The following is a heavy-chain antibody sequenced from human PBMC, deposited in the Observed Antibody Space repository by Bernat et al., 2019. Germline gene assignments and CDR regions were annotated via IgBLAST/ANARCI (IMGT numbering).Heavy chain of an antibody. CDR3: ARVTIFGVLNDGLFGL. D-gene: IGHD3-3*01. CDR2: IYHTGST. V-gene: IGHV4-39*01. CDR1: DGSMSSGAYY. Sequence: QLHLQESGPGLVKSLETLSLTCTVSDGSMSSGAYYWGWIRQFPVGGLECIGSIYHTGSTYYMPFLKNRVTLSIETSKNQFSLNLRSVTAADTAVYYCARVTIFGVLNDGLFGLCDRGTMVTVSS. J-gene: IGHJ2*01.